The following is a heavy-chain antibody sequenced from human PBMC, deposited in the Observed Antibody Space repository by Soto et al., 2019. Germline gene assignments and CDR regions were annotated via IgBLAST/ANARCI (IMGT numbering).Heavy chain of an antibody. V-gene: IGHV4-34*01. D-gene: IGHD3-9*01. Sequence: SETLSLTCAVYGGSFSGYYSSWIRQPPGKGLEWIGEINHSGSTNYNPSLKSRVTISVDTSKNQFSLKLSSVTAADTAVYYCARPEREYDIIEYFQHWGQGTLVTVSS. J-gene: IGHJ1*01. CDR3: ARPEREYDIIEYFQH. CDR1: GGSFSGYY. CDR2: INHSGST.